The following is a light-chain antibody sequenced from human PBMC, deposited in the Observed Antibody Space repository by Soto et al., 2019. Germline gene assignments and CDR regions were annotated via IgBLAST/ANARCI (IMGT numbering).Light chain of an antibody. Sequence: QSALTQPASVSGSPGQSITISCTGTSSDVGAYNYVSWYQQYPGKAPKLMIYGVTSRPSGVSNRFSGSKTGNTASLTISGLQAEDEAEYYCFSHRGGDSHVFGTGTMLTVL. CDR3: FSHRGGDSHV. J-gene: IGLJ1*01. CDR1: SSDVGAYNY. CDR2: GVT. V-gene: IGLV2-14*01.